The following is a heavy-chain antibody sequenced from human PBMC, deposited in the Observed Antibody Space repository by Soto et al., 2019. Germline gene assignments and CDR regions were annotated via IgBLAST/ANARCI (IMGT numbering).Heavy chain of an antibody. CDR3: AREGNYGGNVNDAFDI. CDR2: TYYRSKWYN. CDR1: SRNIAA. J-gene: IGHJ3*02. Sequence: SRNIAAWNCIRQSPSRGLEWLGRTYYRSKWYNDYAVSVKSRITINPDTSKNQFSLQLNSVTPEDTAVYYCAREGNYGGNVNDAFDIWGQGTMVTVSS. D-gene: IGHD4-17*01. V-gene: IGHV6-1*01.